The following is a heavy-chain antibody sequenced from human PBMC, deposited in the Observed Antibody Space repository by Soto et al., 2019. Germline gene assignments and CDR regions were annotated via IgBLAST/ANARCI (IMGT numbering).Heavy chain of an antibody. CDR1: EFTFSNYA. D-gene: IGHD6-13*01. CDR2: ISYGGNNK. J-gene: IGHJ4*02. V-gene: IGHV3-30*14. CDR3: ARGGYSSSWPD. Sequence: QVQLLESGGGVVQPGRSLRLSCAASEFTFSNYAMYWVRQAPGKGLEWVALISYGGNNKYYADSVEGRFTISRDNSKNTLYLQMNSLRAEDTAVYYCARGGYSSSWPDWGQGTLVTVSS.